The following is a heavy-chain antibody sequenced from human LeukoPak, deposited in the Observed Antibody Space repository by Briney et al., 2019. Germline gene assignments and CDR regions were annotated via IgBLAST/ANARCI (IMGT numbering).Heavy chain of an antibody. CDR3: ARESGSRSYYYYMDV. CDR2: ISSSSSYI. V-gene: IGHV3-21*01. D-gene: IGHD2-2*01. Sequence: GGSLRLSCAASGFTFSSYSMNWVRQAPGKGLEWVSSISSSSSYIYYADLVKGRFTISRDKDKNSVYLQMTSLRAEDTAVYYCARESGSRSYYYYMDVWGKGTTVTVSS. CDR1: GFTFSSYS. J-gene: IGHJ6*03.